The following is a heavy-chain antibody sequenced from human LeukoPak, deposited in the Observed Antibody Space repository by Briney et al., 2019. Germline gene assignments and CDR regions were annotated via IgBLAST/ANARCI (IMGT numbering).Heavy chain of an antibody. D-gene: IGHD3-3*01. CDR2: ISWNSGSI. CDR1: GFTFDDYA. Sequence: GRSLRLSCAASGFTFDDYAMHWVRQAPGKGLEWVSGISWNSGSIGYADSVKGRFTISRDNAKNTLYLQMNSLRAEDTAVYYCANSRNFWSGYWGQGALVTVSS. J-gene: IGHJ4*02. CDR3: ANSRNFWSGY. V-gene: IGHV3-9*01.